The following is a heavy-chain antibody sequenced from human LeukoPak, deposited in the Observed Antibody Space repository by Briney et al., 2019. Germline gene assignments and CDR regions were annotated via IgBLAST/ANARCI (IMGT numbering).Heavy chain of an antibody. Sequence: GGSLRLSCAASGFTFSVYAMHWVRQAPGKGLEYVPTVSSNGGITYYANSVKGRFTIPRDNSKNTMYLQMGSLRAEDMAVYYCARGKGPIVGSPTSAFDIWGQGTVVTVSS. V-gene: IGHV3-64*01. CDR1: GFTFSVYA. CDR3: ARGKGPIVGSPTSAFDI. CDR2: VSSNGGIT. D-gene: IGHD1-26*01. J-gene: IGHJ3*02.